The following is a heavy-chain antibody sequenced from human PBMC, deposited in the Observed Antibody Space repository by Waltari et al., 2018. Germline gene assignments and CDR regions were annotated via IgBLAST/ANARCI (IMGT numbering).Heavy chain of an antibody. CDR1: GFTFSSYA. J-gene: IGHJ4*02. V-gene: IGHV3-23*04. Sequence: EVQLVESGGGLVQPGGSLRLSCAASGFTFSSYAMSWVRQAPGKGLEWVSAMSGSGGSTYYADTVKGRFTISRDNSKNTLYLQMNSLRAEDTAVYYCATQPSEQLVRDPFDYWGQGTLVTVSS. CDR2: MSGSGGST. D-gene: IGHD6-6*01. CDR3: ATQPSEQLVRDPFDY.